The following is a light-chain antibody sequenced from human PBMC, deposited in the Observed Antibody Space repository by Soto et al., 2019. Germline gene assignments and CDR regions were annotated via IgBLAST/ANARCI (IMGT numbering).Light chain of an antibody. CDR1: SSNIGSNT. Sequence: QSVLTQPPSASGTPGQRVTISCSGSSSNIGSNTVNWYQQLPGTAPKLLIYSNNQRHSGVPDRFSGSKSGTSASLAISGLQSEDEADYYCAAWDDSLNENVFGTGTKLTVL. V-gene: IGLV1-44*01. J-gene: IGLJ1*01. CDR3: AAWDDSLNENV. CDR2: SNN.